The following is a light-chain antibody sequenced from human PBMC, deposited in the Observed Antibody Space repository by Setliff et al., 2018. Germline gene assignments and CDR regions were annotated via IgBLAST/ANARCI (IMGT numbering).Light chain of an antibody. V-gene: IGLV2-14*03. CDR2: AVS. CDR3: NAYTSGSAYV. CDR1: SSDVGSYDL. Sequence: QSALAQPASVSGSPGQSITISCSGTSSDVGSYDLVSWYQQHPGKAPKLIIYAVSDRPSGVSNRFSGSKSGNTASLTISGLQTGDEADYYCNAYTSGSAYVVGTGTKGTV. J-gene: IGLJ1*01.